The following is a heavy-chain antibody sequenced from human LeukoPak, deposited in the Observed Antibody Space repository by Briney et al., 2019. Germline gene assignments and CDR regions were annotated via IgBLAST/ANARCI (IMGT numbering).Heavy chain of an antibody. V-gene: IGHV1-2*02. CDR3: ARVGEGDFGVVIYYYYGMDV. Sequence: GASVKVSCKASGYTFTGYYMHWVRQAPGQGLEWMGWINPNSGGTNYAQKFQGRVTMTRDTSISTAYMELSRLRSDDTAVYYCARVGEGDFGVVIYYYYGMDVWGQGTTVTVSS. CDR1: GYTFTGYY. D-gene: IGHD3-3*01. CDR2: INPNSGGT. J-gene: IGHJ6*02.